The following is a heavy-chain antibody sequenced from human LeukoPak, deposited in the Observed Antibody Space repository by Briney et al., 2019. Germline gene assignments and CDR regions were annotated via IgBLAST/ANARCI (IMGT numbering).Heavy chain of an antibody. J-gene: IGHJ4*02. V-gene: IGHV1-2*02. CDR3: ARDLGYCSSTSCYRFDY. D-gene: IGHD2-2*01. CDR1: GYTFTGYY. Sequence: GASVKVSCKASGYTFTGYYMHWVRQAPGQGLEWMGWINPNSGGTNYAQKFQGRVTMTRDTSIRTAYMELSRLRSDDTVVYYCARDLGYCSSTSCYRFDYWGQGTLVTVSS. CDR2: INPNSGGT.